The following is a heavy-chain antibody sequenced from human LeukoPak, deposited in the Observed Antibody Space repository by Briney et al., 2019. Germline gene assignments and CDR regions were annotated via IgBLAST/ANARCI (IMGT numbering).Heavy chain of an antibody. CDR2: INSNSSDT. J-gene: IGHJ4*02. CDR1: GYTFAGYY. Sequence: ASVKVSCKASGYTFAGYYIHWVRQAPGQGLEWVRWINSNSSDTNYAQTFEGRVTMTRDTSISTAFMELSSLRSDDTAMYYCARVSSSWADYWGQGTLVTVSS. D-gene: IGHD6-13*01. V-gene: IGHV1-2*02. CDR3: ARVSSSWADY.